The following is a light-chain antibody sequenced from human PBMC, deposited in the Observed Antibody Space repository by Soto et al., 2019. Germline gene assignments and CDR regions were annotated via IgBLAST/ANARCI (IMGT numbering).Light chain of an antibody. J-gene: IGKJ2*01. Sequence: DIVMTQSPDSLAVSLGERATINCKSSQSVLYSSNNKNYLAWYQQRPGQPPKLLIYWASTRESGVPDRFSGSGSGTDFTLTIASLQAEDVAVYYCHQYSSTPPTFGQGTKLEIK. CDR1: QSVLYSSNNKNY. V-gene: IGKV4-1*01. CDR3: HQYSSTPPT. CDR2: WAS.